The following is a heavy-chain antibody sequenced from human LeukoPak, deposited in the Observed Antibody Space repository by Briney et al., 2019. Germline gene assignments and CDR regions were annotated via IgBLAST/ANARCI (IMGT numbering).Heavy chain of an antibody. D-gene: IGHD4-23*01. CDR2: ISWDGGST. Sequence: QPGGSLRLSCAASGFTFDDYTMHWVRQAPGKGLEWVSLISWDGGSTYYADSVKGRFTISRDNSKNSLYLQMNSLRAEDTAVYYCARDQRLRWYPDAFDIWGQGTMVTVSS. CDR3: ARDQRLRWYPDAFDI. V-gene: IGHV3-43*01. CDR1: GFTFDDYT. J-gene: IGHJ3*02.